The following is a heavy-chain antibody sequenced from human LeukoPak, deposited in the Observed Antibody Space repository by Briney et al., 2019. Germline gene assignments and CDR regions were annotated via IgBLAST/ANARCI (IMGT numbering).Heavy chain of an antibody. CDR3: AKDETPNTGVVIISYFDY. CDR1: GFTFSSYA. CDR2: ISGSGGST. Sequence: PGGSLRLSCAASGFTFSSYAMSWVRQAPGKGLEWVSAISGSGGSTYYAVSVKGRFTISRDNSKNTLYLQMNSRRAEDTAVYYCAKDETPNTGVVIISYFDYWGQGTLVTVSS. V-gene: IGHV3-23*01. J-gene: IGHJ4*02. D-gene: IGHD3-3*01.